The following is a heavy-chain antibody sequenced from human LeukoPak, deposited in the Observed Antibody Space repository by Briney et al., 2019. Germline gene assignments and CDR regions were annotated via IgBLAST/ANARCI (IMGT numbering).Heavy chain of an antibody. CDR3: ARVSYYDSSGYYYYYYYYMDV. V-gene: IGHV4-39*07. CDR1: GGSISSSSYY. D-gene: IGHD3-22*01. Sequence: SETLSLTCTVSGGSISSSSYYWGWIRQPPGKGLEWIGSIYYSGSTYYNPSLKSRVTISVDTSKNQFSLKLSSVAAADTAVYYCARVSYYDSSGYYYYYYYYMDVWGKGTTVTVSS. J-gene: IGHJ6*03. CDR2: IYYSGST.